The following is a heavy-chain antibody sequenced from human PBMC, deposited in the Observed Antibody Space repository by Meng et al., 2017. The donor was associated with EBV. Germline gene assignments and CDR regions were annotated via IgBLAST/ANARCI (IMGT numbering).Heavy chain of an antibody. J-gene: IGHJ4*02. CDR1: GGPISSGSYD. Sequence: NLTGSGPRLDKPPETLALPCTASGGPISSGSYDGGWIRQPREKGLEWIGSIYYSGSTYYNPSLKSRVTISVDTSKNQFSLKLSSVTSSDTAVYYCARAYGDDILTGYYHFDYWGQGTLVTVSS. CDR2: IYYSGST. D-gene: IGHD3-9*01. CDR3: ARAYGDDILTGYYHFDY. V-gene: IGHV4-39*07.